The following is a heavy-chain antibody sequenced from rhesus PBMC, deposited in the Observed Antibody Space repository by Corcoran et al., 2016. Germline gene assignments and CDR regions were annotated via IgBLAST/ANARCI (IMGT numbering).Heavy chain of an antibody. J-gene: IGHJ4*01. V-gene: IGHV1-111*02. Sequence: EVQLVQSGAEVKKPGASVKISRKASGYTFTHYYMHWVRQAPGKGLEWMGRVDPEDGEAIHEQKFQDRVTITADTSTDTAYMELSSLRSEDTAVYYCATGRSWKLFDYWGQGVLVTVSS. CDR3: ATGRSWKLFDY. D-gene: IGHD6-25*01. CDR1: GYTFTHYY. CDR2: VDPEDGEA.